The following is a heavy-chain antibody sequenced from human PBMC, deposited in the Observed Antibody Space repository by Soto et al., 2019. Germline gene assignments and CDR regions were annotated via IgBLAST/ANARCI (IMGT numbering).Heavy chain of an antibody. CDR3: ARGATVKPGDAFDI. CDR1: GGSISSTSYY. V-gene: IGHV4-39*01. Sequence: QLQLQESGPGLVKPSETLSLTCTVSGGSISSTSYYRGWIRQPPGKGLEWIGSIYYSGNTYYNPSLESRVTLSVDTSKNQFSLQLSSVTAADTAVYYCARGATVKPGDAFDIWGQWTMVTVSS. D-gene: IGHD4-17*01. J-gene: IGHJ3*02. CDR2: IYYSGNT.